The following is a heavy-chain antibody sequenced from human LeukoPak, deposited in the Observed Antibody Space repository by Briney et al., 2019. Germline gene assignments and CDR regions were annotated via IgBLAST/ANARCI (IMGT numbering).Heavy chain of an antibody. CDR3: ARMYYYDSGGTFDI. V-gene: IGHV4-59*01. CDR2: IYYSGST. CDR1: GGSISSYY. J-gene: IGHJ3*02. D-gene: IGHD3-22*01. Sequence: PSETLSLTCTVSGGSISSYYWSWIRQPPGKGLEWIGYIYYSGSTNYNPSLKSRVTISVDTSKNQFSLKLSSVTAADTAVYYCARMYYYDSGGTFDIWGQGTMVTVSS.